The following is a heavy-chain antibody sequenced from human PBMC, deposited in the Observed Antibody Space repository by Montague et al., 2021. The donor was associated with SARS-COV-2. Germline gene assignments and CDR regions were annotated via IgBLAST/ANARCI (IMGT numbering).Heavy chain of an antibody. Sequence: SETLSLTCSVSGGSLETSGYYWGWVRQPPGKGLEWIVGMHYSGATFYNPSLKSRVTMSLDTSKNHFSLNLTSVTAADTAVYLCARDANGGRQLGNWFDPWGQGTLVTVSS. CDR3: ARDANGGRQLGNWFDP. V-gene: IGHV4-39*07. J-gene: IGHJ5*01. CDR2: MHYSGAT. CDR1: GGSLETSGYY. D-gene: IGHD4-23*01.